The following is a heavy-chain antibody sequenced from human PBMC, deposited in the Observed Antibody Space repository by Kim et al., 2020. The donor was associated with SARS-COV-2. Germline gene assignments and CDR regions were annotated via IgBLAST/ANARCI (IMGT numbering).Heavy chain of an antibody. CDR3: ARAKALYSSSWYRAVEAFDI. CDR2: INPNSGGT. D-gene: IGHD6-13*01. V-gene: IGHV1-2*04. Sequence: ASVKVSCKASGYTFTGYYMHWVRQAPGQGLEWMGWINPNSGGTNYAQKFQGWVTMTRDTSISTAYMELSRLRSDDTAVYYCARAKALYSSSWYRAVEAFDIWGQGTMVTVSS. J-gene: IGHJ3*02. CDR1: GYTFTGYY.